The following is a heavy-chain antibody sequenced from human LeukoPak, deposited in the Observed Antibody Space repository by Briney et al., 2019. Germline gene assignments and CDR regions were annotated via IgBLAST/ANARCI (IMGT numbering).Heavy chain of an antibody. Sequence: RGSLRLSCAASGFTFSSYSMNWVRQAPGKGLEWVSSISSSSSYIYYADSVKGRFTISRDNAKNSLYLQMNSLRAGDTAVYYCAREKASTTGTTDYDYWGQGTLVTVSS. CDR3: AREKASTTGTTDYDY. D-gene: IGHD1-1*01. V-gene: IGHV3-21*01. CDR2: ISSSSSYI. J-gene: IGHJ4*02. CDR1: GFTFSSYS.